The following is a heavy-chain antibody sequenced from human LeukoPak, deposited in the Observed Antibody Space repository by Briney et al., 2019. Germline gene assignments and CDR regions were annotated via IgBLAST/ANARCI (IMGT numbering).Heavy chain of an antibody. CDR3: AKDPNGDYIGAFDF. D-gene: IGHD4-17*01. V-gene: IGHV3-23*01. J-gene: IGHJ3*01. Sequence: SGGSLRLSCAASAFSFSKFALIWVRQAPGKELEWVSAITANGGYTLYADAVKGRFTVSRDNSKNTLYLQINSLRPEDTAMYYCAKDPNGDYIGAFDFWGQGTMVTVSS. CDR2: ITANGGYT. CDR1: AFSFSKFA.